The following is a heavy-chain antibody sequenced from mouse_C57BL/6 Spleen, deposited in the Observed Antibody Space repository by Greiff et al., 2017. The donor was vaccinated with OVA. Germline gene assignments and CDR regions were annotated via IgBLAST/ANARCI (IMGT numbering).Heavy chain of an antibody. CDR2: ISSGGDYI. CDR1: GFTFSSYA. J-gene: IGHJ4*01. V-gene: IGHV5-9-1*02. Sequence: EVNVVESGEGLVKPGGSLKLSCAASGFTFSSYAMSWVRQTPEKRLEWVAYISSGGDYIYYADTVKGRFTISRDNARNTLYLQMSSLKSEDTAMYYCTRDYYGSIPYAMDYWGQGTSVTVSS. CDR3: TRDYYGSIPYAMDY. D-gene: IGHD1-1*01.